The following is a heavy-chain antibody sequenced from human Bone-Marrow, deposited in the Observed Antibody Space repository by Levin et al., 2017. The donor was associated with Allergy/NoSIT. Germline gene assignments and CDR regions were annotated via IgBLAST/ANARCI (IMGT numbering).Heavy chain of an antibody. V-gene: IGHV3-48*02. J-gene: IGHJ6*02. CDR3: ARVWFGGAASMDV. D-gene: IGHD3-10*01. CDR2: ISSSSNTI. CDR1: GFIFGSYS. Sequence: PGGSLRLSCAASGFIFGSYSMNWVRQAPGKGLEWVSYISSSSNTIYYADSVKGRLTISRDNAKNSLYLQINSLRDEDTAVYYCARVWFGGAASMDVWGQGTTVTVSS.